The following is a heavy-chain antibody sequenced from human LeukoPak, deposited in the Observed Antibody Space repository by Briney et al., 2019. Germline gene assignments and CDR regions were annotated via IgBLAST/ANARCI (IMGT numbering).Heavy chain of an antibody. D-gene: IGHD3-10*01. V-gene: IGHV1-69*05. J-gene: IGHJ6*02. CDR2: IIPIFGTA. Sequence: ASVKVSCKASGGTFSSYAISWVRQAPGQGLEWMGGIIPIFGTANHAQKFQGRVTITTDESTSTVYIELSSLRSEDTAVYYCARAVKVRGVPNYYGMDVWGQGTTVTVSS. CDR3: ARAVKVRGVPNYYGMDV. CDR1: GGTFSSYA.